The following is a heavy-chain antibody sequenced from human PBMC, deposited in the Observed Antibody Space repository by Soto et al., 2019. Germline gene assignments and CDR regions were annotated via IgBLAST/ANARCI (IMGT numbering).Heavy chain of an antibody. V-gene: IGHV1-3*01. CDR1: GYTFTIYA. D-gene: IGHD3-3*01. CDR2: INAGNGNT. CDR3: TIFGVVIRDYFDY. J-gene: IGHJ4*02. Sequence: GASVKVSCKASGYTFTIYAMHWVRQAPGQRLEWMGWINAGNGNTKYSQKFQGRVTITRDTSASTAYMELSSLRSEDTAVYYCTIFGVVIRDYFDYWGQGTLVTVSS.